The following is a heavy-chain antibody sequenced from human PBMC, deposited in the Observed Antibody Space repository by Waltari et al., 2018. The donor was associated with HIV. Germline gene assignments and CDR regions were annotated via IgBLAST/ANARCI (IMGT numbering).Heavy chain of an antibody. J-gene: IGHJ3*02. CDR3: ARRIGVVGASDGFDI. Sequence: EPQLVQSGAEVKKPGESLKIYCKAFGFAFTSYWIGWVRQTPGKGLEWVGVIYPADSDIRKSPSFQGHGTMSADKSTTTAYLQWSSLKASDSGLYFCARRIGVVGASDGFDIWGQGTMVTVSS. V-gene: IGHV5-51*01. D-gene: IGHD1-26*01. CDR2: IYPADSDI. CDR1: GFAFTSYW.